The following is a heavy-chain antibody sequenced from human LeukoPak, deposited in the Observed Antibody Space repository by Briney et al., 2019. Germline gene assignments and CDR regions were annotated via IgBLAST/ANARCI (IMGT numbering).Heavy chain of an antibody. CDR1: GFTFSSYG. Sequence: PGGSLRLSCGASGFTFSSYGMSWVRQAPGKGLEWVSGIRGSGDSTYYADSVKGRFTISRDNSKNTLYLQMNSLRAEDTAVYYCSLTYYYDSGDYYGGVFDYWGRGTLVTVSS. D-gene: IGHD3-22*01. J-gene: IGHJ4*02. CDR2: IRGSGDST. V-gene: IGHV3-23*01. CDR3: SLTYYYDSGDYYGGVFDY.